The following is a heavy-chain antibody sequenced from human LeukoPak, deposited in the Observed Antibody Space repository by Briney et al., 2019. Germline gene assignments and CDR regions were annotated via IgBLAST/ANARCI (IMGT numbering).Heavy chain of an antibody. Sequence: GRCLRLSCAASGFTFSSYGMHWVRQAPGKGLEWVAVIWYDGSNKYYADSVKGRFTISRDNSKNTLYLQMNSLRAEDTAVYYCASDALVVVAATPGASYFDYWGQGTLVTVSS. CDR3: ASDALVVVAATPGASYFDY. CDR2: IWYDGSNK. V-gene: IGHV3-33*01. CDR1: GFTFSSYG. D-gene: IGHD2-15*01. J-gene: IGHJ4*02.